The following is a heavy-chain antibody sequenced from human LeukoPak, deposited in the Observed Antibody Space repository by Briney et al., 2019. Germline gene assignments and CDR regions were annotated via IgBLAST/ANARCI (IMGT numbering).Heavy chain of an antibody. CDR2: ISSSSSYI. V-gene: IGHV3-21*01. Sequence: GGSLRLSCAASGFTFSSYSMNWVRQAPGKGLEWVSSISSSSSYIYYADSVKGRSTISRDNAKNSLYLQMNSLRAEDTAVYYCARDLGHCSGGSCPNPFDYWGQGTLVTVSS. D-gene: IGHD2-15*01. CDR1: GFTFSSYS. CDR3: ARDLGHCSGGSCPNPFDY. J-gene: IGHJ4*02.